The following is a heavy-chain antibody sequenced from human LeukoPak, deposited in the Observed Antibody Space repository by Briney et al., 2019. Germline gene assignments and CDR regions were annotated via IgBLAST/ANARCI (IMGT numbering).Heavy chain of an antibody. CDR2: ISYSWST. CDR3: ARHRHSHHYDY. Sequence: SETLSLTCTVSGGSISSSSSDYYWGWVRQPPGKGLEWIGSISYSWSTYYNPSLKSRVTISADTSNNQFSLKLSSVTAADTAVYYCARHRHSHHYDYWGQGTLVTVSS. CDR1: GGSISSSSSDYY. J-gene: IGHJ4*02. V-gene: IGHV4-39*01. D-gene: IGHD5-18*01.